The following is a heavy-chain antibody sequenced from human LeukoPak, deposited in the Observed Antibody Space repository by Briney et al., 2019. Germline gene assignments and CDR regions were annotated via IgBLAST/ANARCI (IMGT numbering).Heavy chain of an antibody. CDR1: GFTFSSYW. D-gene: IGHD6-13*01. CDR2: INSDGSST. V-gene: IGHV3-74*01. CDR3: ARKTGAAAATGGYYFDY. J-gene: IGHJ4*02. Sequence: TGGSLRLSCAASGFTFSSYWMHWVRQAPGKGLVWVSRINSDGSSTSYADSVKGRFTISRDNAKNTLYLQMNSLRAEDTAVYYCARKTGAAAATGGYYFDYWGQGTLVTVSS.